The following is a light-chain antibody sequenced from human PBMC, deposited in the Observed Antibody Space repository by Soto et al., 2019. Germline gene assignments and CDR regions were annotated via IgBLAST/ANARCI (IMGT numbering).Light chain of an antibody. CDR1: STDVDGYDY. Sequence: QSALTQPASVSGSPGQSITISCTGASTDVDGYDYVSWYQQHPGQAPKLMIYDVHNRPSGVSYRFSGSKSGDTASLTISGLQAEDDADYYCSSYTSSAPFYVFGTGTKVTVL. CDR2: DVH. J-gene: IGLJ1*01. CDR3: SSYTSSAPFYV. V-gene: IGLV2-14*03.